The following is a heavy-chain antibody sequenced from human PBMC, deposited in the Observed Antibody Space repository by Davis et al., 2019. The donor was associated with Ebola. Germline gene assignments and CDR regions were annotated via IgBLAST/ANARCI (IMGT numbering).Heavy chain of an antibody. CDR2: INPNSGGT. J-gene: IGHJ5*02. CDR1: GYTFTGYY. Sequence: AASVKVSCKASGYTFTGYYMHWVRQAPGQGLEWMGRINPNSGGTNYAQKFQGRVTMTRDTSISTAYMELSRLRSDDTAVYYCARETAARPRYNWFDPWGQGTLVTVSS. V-gene: IGHV1-2*06. CDR3: ARETAARPRYNWFDP. D-gene: IGHD6-6*01.